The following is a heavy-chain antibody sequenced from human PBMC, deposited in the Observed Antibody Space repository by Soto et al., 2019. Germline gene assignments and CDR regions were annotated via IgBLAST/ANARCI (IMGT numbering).Heavy chain of an antibody. CDR1: GFTFSSYA. D-gene: IGHD3-22*01. J-gene: IGHJ6*02. V-gene: IGHV3-23*01. CDR2: ISGSGGST. Sequence: PGGSLRLSCAASGFTFSSYAMSWVRQAPGKGLEWVSAISGSGGSTYYADSVKGRFTISRDNSKNTPYLQMNSLRAEDTAVYYCAKDQNYDSSGYPHPMDVWGQGTTVTVSS. CDR3: AKDQNYDSSGYPHPMDV.